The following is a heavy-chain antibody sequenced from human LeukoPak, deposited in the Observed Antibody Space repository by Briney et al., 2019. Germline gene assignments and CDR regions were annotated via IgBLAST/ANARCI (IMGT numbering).Heavy chain of an antibody. J-gene: IGHJ4*02. CDR3: ARGRYYYDSSVFPLFDY. CDR1: GGSISSYY. CDR2: IYYSGST. D-gene: IGHD3-22*01. V-gene: IGHV4-59*01. Sequence: SETLSLTCTVSGGSISSYYWSWIRQPPGKGLEWIGYIYYSGSTNYNPSLKSRVTISVDTSKNQFSLKLSSVTAADTAVYYCARGRYYYDSSVFPLFDYWGQGTLVTVSS.